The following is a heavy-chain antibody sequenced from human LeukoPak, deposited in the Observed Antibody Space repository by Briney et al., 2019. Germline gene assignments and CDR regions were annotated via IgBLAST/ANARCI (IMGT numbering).Heavy chain of an antibody. V-gene: IGHV1-2*02. CDR3: ARIKDSYGYDNWFDP. Sequence: ASVKVSCKASGYIFTNYGISWVRQAPGQGLEWMGWINPNSGGTNYAQKFQGRVTMTRDTSISTAYMELSRLRSDDTAVYYCARIKDSYGYDNWFDPWGQGTLVTVSS. CDR2: INPNSGGT. D-gene: IGHD5-18*01. J-gene: IGHJ5*02. CDR1: GYIFTNYG.